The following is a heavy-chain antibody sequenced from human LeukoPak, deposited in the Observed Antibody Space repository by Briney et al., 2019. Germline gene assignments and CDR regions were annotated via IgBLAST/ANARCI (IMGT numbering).Heavy chain of an antibody. CDR1: GDSVSSNSAA. CDR3: ARSTPPTSIAASGHFDY. Sequence: SQTLSLTCAISGDSVSSNSAAWNWIRQSPSRGLEWLGRTYYRSKWYNDYAVSVKSRITINPDTSKNQFSLRLNSVTPEDTAVYYCARSTPPTSIAASGHFDYWGQGTLVTVSS. CDR2: TYYRSKWYN. V-gene: IGHV6-1*01. J-gene: IGHJ4*02. D-gene: IGHD6-6*01.